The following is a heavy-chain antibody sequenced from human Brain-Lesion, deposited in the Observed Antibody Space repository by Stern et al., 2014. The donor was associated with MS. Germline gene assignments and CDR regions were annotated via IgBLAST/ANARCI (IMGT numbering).Heavy chain of an antibody. CDR1: GGSISSSSDY. CDR3: ARHLFGGMYYNWFDP. J-gene: IGHJ5*02. Sequence: VQLVESGPGLVKPSETLSLICTVSGGSISSSSDYWGWIRQPPGKGLEWIGNIYYSGSTYYNPSLQSRVTISVDTSKHPFSLNLPSVTAADTAVYYCARHLFGGMYYNWFDPWGQGTLVTVSS. V-gene: IGHV4-39*01. D-gene: IGHD3-10*01. CDR2: IYYSGST.